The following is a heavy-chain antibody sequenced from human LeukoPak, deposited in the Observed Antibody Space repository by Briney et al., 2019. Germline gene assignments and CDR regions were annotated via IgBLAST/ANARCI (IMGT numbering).Heavy chain of an antibody. CDR3: AKDSRITMVRGAPNWFDP. J-gene: IGHJ5*02. D-gene: IGHD3-10*01. CDR2: ISYDGSNK. CDR1: GFTFSSYA. Sequence: GGSLRLSCAASGFTFSSYAMHWVRQAPGKGLEWVAVISYDGSNKYYADSVKGRFTISRDNSKNTLYLQMNSLRAEDTAVCYCAKDSRITMVRGAPNWFDPWGQGTLVTVSS. V-gene: IGHV3-30*04.